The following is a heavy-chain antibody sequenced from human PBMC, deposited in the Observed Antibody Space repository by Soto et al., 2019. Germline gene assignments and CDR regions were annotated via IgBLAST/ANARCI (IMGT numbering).Heavy chain of an antibody. CDR3: ARDGINGNGVFYCFDP. J-gene: IGHJ5*02. Sequence: EVQLLQSGGGLVQPGGSLRLSGVASGLSFSVYAFNWVRQAPGKGLVWVSTIGSPGQTYYADSVRGRFTISRDNSKSTGYMHMNSLRAEDTAMYYCARDGINGNGVFYCFDPWGQGTLVTVSS. V-gene: IGHV3-23*01. CDR2: IGSPGQT. D-gene: IGHD3-3*01. CDR1: GLSFSVYA.